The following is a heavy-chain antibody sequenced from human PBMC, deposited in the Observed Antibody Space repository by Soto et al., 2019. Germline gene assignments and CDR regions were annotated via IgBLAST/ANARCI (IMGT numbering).Heavy chain of an antibody. D-gene: IGHD3-10*01. V-gene: IGHV3-30*14. CDR1: KFPLRSYT. J-gene: IGHJ6*02. Sequence: GGSLRLSCAASKFPLRSYTMHWVRQAPGKGPEWVAIISFDGTKTHYADSVKGRFTISGDDSISIAYLQMNSLKTEDTAVYYCTRGEDNYGRPLMDVWGQGTTVTVSS. CDR2: ISFDGTKT. CDR3: TRGEDNYGRPLMDV.